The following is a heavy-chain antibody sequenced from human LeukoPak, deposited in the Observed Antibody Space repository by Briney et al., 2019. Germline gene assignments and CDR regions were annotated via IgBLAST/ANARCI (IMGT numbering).Heavy chain of an antibody. CDR1: GFTFGDYA. V-gene: IGHV3-49*04. CDR3: TRHRFSGGSCYNY. Sequence: GGSLRLSCTASGFTFGDYAMSWVRQAPGEGLEWVGFIRSKVYGGTTEYAASVKGRFTISRDDSKSIAYLQMNSLKTEDTAVYYCTRHRFSGGSCYNYWGQGTLVTVSS. J-gene: IGHJ4*02. D-gene: IGHD2-15*01. CDR2: IRSKVYGGTT.